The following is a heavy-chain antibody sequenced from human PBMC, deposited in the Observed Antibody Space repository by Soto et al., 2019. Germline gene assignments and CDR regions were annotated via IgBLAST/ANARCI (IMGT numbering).Heavy chain of an antibody. J-gene: IGHJ6*03. D-gene: IGHD3-3*01. CDR2: ISAYNGNT. CDR3: ARCFAERFLEWLLPLNAYYYYYYYVDV. V-gene: IGHV1-18*01. CDR1: GYTFTSYG. Sequence: ASVKVSCKASGYTFTSYGISWVRQAPGQGLEWMGWISAYNGNTNYAQKLQGRVTMTTDTSTSTAYMELRSLRSDDTAVYFCARCFAERFLEWLLPLNAYYYYYYYVDVWGKGTTVTVSS.